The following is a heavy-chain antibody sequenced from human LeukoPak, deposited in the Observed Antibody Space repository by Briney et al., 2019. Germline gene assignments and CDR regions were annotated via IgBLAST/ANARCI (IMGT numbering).Heavy chain of an antibody. CDR1: GGSFSGYY. J-gene: IGHJ5*02. CDR2: TNHSGST. CDR3: ARYGRTMIVVARRSWFDP. V-gene: IGHV4-34*01. D-gene: IGHD3-22*01. Sequence: PSETLSLTCAVYGGSFSGYYWSWIRQPPGKGLEWIGETNHSGSTNYNPSLKSRVTISVDTSKNQFSLKLSSVTAADTAVYYCARYGRTMIVVARRSWFDPWGQGTLVTVPS.